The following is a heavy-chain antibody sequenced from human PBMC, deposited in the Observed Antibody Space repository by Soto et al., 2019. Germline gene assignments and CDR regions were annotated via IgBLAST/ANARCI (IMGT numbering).Heavy chain of an antibody. D-gene: IGHD5-18*01. Sequence: SETLSLTCAVSGYSISSGYYWGWIRQPPGKGLEWIGSIYHSGSTYYNPSLKSRVTISVDTSKNQFSLKLSSVTAADTAVYYCARDSRYSYGAGREYYFDYWGQGTLVTVSS. J-gene: IGHJ4*02. CDR2: IYHSGST. CDR3: ARDSRYSYGAGREYYFDY. V-gene: IGHV4-38-2*02. CDR1: GYSISSGYY.